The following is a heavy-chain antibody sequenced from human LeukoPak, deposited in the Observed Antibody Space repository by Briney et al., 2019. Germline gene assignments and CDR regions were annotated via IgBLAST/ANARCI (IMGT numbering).Heavy chain of an antibody. CDR2: IYYSGST. V-gene: IGHV4-61*08. CDR1: GGSISSGDYY. J-gene: IGHJ4*02. CDR3: ARDRPAAVAGWEGFDY. Sequence: SETLSLTCTVSGGSISSGDYYWSWIRQPPGKGLEWIGYIYYSGSTNYNPSLKSRVTISVDTSKNQFSLKLSSVTAADTAVYYCARDRPAAVAGWEGFDYWGQGTLVTVSS. D-gene: IGHD6-19*01.